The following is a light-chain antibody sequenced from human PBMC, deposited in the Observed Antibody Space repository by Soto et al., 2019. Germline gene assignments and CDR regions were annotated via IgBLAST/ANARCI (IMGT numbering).Light chain of an antibody. CDR2: WAS. CDR1: QSVLYSSNNKNY. CDR3: QQYYATPYT. J-gene: IGKJ2*01. V-gene: IGKV4-1*01. Sequence: DIEMTQSPDSLAVSLGERATINCKSSQSVLYSSNNKNYLAWYQQKAGQPPKLLIYWASTRESGVPDRFSGSGSGTDFTLTISSLQAEDVAVYYCQQYYATPYTFGQGTKLAIK.